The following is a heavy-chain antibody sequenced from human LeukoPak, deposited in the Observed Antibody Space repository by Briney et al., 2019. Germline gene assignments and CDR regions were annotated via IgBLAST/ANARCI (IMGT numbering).Heavy chain of an antibody. CDR2: IRNKANNYAT. J-gene: IGHJ4*02. Sequence: GGSLRLSCAASGFTFSVSAIYWVRQASGKGLEWIGRIRNKANNYATAYAASVKGRFTISREDSKNTAYLQMNSLKTEDTAVYYCTYTSSSGVVYWGQGTLVTVSS. CDR3: TYTSSSGVVY. D-gene: IGHD6-6*01. V-gene: IGHV3-73*01. CDR1: GFTFSVSA.